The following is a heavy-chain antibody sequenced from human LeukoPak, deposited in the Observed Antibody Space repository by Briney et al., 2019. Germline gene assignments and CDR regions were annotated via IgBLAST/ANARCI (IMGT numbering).Heavy chain of an antibody. J-gene: IGHJ6*02. CDR1: GYIFTSYG. CDR2: ISTYNRNT. CDR3: ARVSTRNGMDV. V-gene: IGHV1-18*01. Sequence: ASVKVSCKASGYIFTSYGISWVRQAPGQGLEWMGWISTYNRNTNYAQKVQGRVTLTTDTSTSTAYMELRSLRSDGTAVYYCARVSTRNGMDVWGQGTTVTVSS. D-gene: IGHD5/OR15-5a*01.